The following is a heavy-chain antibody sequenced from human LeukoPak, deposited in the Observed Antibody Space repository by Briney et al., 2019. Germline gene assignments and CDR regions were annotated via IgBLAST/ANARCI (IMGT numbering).Heavy chain of an antibody. Sequence: SVKVSCKASGYTFTGYYMHWVRQAPGQGLEWMGWINPNSGGTNYAQKFQGWVTMTRDTSISTAYMELSRLRSDDTAVYYCARDPRYSGLYYFDYWGQGTLVTVSS. V-gene: IGHV1-2*04. J-gene: IGHJ4*02. D-gene: IGHD5-12*01. CDR1: GYTFTGYY. CDR2: INPNSGGT. CDR3: ARDPRYSGLYYFDY.